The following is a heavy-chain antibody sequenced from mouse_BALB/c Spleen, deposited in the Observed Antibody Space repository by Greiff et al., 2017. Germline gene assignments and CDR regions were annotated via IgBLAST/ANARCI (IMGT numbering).Heavy chain of an antibody. J-gene: IGHJ2*01. CDR3: ARVRLRGDYFDY. CDR1: GFSLTSYG. V-gene: IGHV2-9*02. Sequence: VKLQESGPGLVAPSQSLSITCTVSGFSLTSYGVHWVRQPPGKGLEWLGVIWAGGSTNYNSALMSRLSISKDNSKSQVFLKMNSLQTDDTAMYYCARVRLRGDYFDYWGQGTTLTVSS. D-gene: IGHD2-4*01. CDR2: IWAGGST.